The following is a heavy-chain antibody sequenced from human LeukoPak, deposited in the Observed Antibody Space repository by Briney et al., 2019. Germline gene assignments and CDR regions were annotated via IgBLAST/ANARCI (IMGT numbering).Heavy chain of an antibody. CDR3: AKGSGYDFFDY. CDR1: AFTFSNYV. D-gene: IGHD5-12*01. J-gene: IGHJ4*02. V-gene: IGHV3-23*01. CDR2: ISGSGGST. Sequence: GGSLRLFCAASAFTFSNYVMSWVRQAPGKGLEWVSTISGSGGSTNYAGSVRGRFTISRDNSKNTLYVQMNSLRAEDTAVYYCAKGSGYDFFDYWGQGTLVTVSS.